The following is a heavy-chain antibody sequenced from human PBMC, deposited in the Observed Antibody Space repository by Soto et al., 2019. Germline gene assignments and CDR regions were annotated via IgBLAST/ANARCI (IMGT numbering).Heavy chain of an antibody. CDR1: GFTFSSYG. Sequence: GGSLRLSCAASGFTFSSYGMHWVRQAPGKGLEWVAVIWYDGSNKYYADSVKGRFTISRDNSKNTLYLQMNSLRAEDTAVYYCPRETTYVDYYYGMDVWGQGTTVTVSS. CDR2: IWYDGSNK. J-gene: IGHJ6*02. D-gene: IGHD3-16*01. CDR3: PRETTYVDYYYGMDV. V-gene: IGHV3-33*01.